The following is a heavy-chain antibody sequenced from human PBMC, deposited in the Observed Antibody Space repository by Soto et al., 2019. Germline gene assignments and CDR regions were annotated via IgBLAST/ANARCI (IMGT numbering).Heavy chain of an antibody. CDR1: GFTFTTYA. J-gene: IGHJ4*02. V-gene: IGHV3-30*04. Sequence: QVQLVESGGGVVQSGGSLRLSCVDPGFTFTTYALHWIRQAPGKGLEWVAVISPNGNNQYYADSVKGRFTISRDTSKSTLYLQMTSLRPDDTAVYYCASGAVFYYDTGRYWGQGTLVTVSS. D-gene: IGHD3-22*01. CDR2: ISPNGNNQ. CDR3: ASGAVFYYDTGRY.